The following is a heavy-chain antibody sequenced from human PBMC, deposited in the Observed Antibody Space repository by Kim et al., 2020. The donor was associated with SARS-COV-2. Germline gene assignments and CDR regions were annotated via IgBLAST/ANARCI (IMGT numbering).Heavy chain of an antibody. CDR3: ARGETVAVLGNNWFDP. CDR1: GYTFSSNY. D-gene: IGHD6-19*01. Sequence: ASVKVSCKASGYTFSSNYIHWVRQAPGQGLEWMGIIFPGGGSTSYAQKFQGRVTLTTDTSTNTVYLELKSLRSEDTAVYYCARGETVAVLGNNWFDPWGQGTLVIVSS. CDR2: IFPGGGST. V-gene: IGHV1-46*01. J-gene: IGHJ5*02.